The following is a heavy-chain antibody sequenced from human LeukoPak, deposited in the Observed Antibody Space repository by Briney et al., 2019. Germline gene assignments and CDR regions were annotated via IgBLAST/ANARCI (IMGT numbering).Heavy chain of an antibody. V-gene: IGHV4-59*01. Sequence: SETLSLTCTVSGGSISPYYWSWLRQSPGKGLEWIGYISYSGSTKNNPSLKSRVTISVGTSKNQFSLKLTSVTAADTAVYYCAKEGAESFPDAFDIWGPGTLITVSS. CDR1: GGSISPYY. D-gene: IGHD3-10*01. CDR3: AKEGAESFPDAFDI. CDR2: ISYSGST. J-gene: IGHJ3*02.